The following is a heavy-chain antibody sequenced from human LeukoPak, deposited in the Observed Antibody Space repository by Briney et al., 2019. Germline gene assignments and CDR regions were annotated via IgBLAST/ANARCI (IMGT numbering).Heavy chain of an antibody. CDR1: AFTFNDHG. CDR2: IASDGGVK. D-gene: IGHD3-3*01. J-gene: IGHJ4*02. V-gene: IGHV3-30*03. Sequence: SGGSLRLSCVASAFTFNDHGMDWIRQAPGKGLEWVAVIASDGGVKHYADSMKGRFTLFRDNSKNTIFLEMNMLAVEDTAVYYCPREATWGEWYFDQWGPETEVTVSS. CDR3: PREATWGEWYFDQ.